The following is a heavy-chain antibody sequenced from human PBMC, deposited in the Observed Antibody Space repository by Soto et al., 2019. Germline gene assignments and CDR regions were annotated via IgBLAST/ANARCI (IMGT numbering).Heavy chain of an antibody. CDR3: ARGRGIAARPLAWFDP. D-gene: IGHD6-6*01. V-gene: IGHV1-69*01. CDR1: AGTFSSYA. Sequence: YVKFSCKSSAGTFSSYAISWVRQAPGQGLEWMGGIIPIFGTANYSQKFHGRVTITADESTSTAYMELSSLRAEDTAVYYCARGRGIAARPLAWFDPWGQGTLVTVSS. J-gene: IGHJ5*02. CDR2: IIPIFGTA.